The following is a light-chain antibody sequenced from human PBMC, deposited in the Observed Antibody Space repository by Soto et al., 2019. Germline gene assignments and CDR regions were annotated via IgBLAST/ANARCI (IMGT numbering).Light chain of an antibody. Sequence: EIVMTQSPATLSVSPGERATLSCRASQSVSNNLAWYQQKLGQAPRLLIYGAFSRAPGIPARFIGTGSGTDFTLTISSLQSEDFAVYYCQQYNDWPRTFGQGTKLEIK. V-gene: IGKV3-15*01. J-gene: IGKJ2*01. CDR3: QQYNDWPRT. CDR2: GAF. CDR1: QSVSNN.